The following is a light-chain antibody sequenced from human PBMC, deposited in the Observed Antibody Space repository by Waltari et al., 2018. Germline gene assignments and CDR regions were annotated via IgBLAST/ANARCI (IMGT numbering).Light chain of an antibody. V-gene: IGKV3-11*01. CDR3: QQRRNWPLT. Sequence: WRAGQSVGTYLGWYQQRPGESRRLLIYDAGYRATGIPARFSGRGSETDFTLTNSSLQPEDFAVYYCQQRRNWPLTFGGGTRVQI. J-gene: IGKJ4*01. CDR1: QSVGTY. CDR2: DAG.